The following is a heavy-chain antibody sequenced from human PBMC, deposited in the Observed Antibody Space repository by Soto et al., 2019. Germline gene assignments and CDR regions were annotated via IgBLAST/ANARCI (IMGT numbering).Heavy chain of an antibody. CDR2: IIPIFGTA. D-gene: IGHD6-13*01. CDR3: ARDRSVYSSSWYRGYGMDV. CDR1: GGTFSSYA. J-gene: IGHJ6*02. V-gene: IGHV1-69*13. Sequence: SVKVSCKASGGTFSSYAISWVRQAPGQGLEWMGGIIPIFGTANYAQKFQGRVTITADESTSTAYMELSSLRSEDTAVYYCARDRSVYSSSWYRGYGMDVWGQGTTVTVSS.